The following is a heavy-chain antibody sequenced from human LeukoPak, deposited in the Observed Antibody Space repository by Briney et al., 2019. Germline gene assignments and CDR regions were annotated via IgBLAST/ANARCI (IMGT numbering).Heavy chain of an antibody. D-gene: IGHD6-19*01. V-gene: IGHV3-21*01. CDR1: GFTFSSYS. CDR3: ARDSLSQWQIGVFDY. J-gene: IGHJ4*02. Sequence: GGSLRLSCAASGFTFSSYSMNWVRQAPGKGLEWVSSISSSSSYIYYADSVKGRFTISRDNAKNSLYLQMNSLRAEDTAVYYCARDSLSQWQIGVFDYWGQGTLVTVSS. CDR2: ISSSSSYI.